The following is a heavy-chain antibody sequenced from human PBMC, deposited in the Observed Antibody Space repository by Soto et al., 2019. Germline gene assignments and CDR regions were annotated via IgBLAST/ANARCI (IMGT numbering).Heavy chain of an antibody. Sequence: SETLSLTCAVYGGSFSGYYWSWIRQPPGKGLEWIGEINHSGSTNYNPSLKSRVTISVDTSKNQFYLKLSSVTAADTAVYYCARGFPTMVGVVIISGWFDTWGQGNLVTVSS. CDR3: ARGFPTMVGVVIISGWFDT. V-gene: IGHV4-34*01. J-gene: IGHJ5*02. CDR2: INHSGST. CDR1: GGSFSGYY. D-gene: IGHD3-3*01.